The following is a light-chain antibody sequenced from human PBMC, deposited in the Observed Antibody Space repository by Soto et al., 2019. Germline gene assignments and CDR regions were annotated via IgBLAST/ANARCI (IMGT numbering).Light chain of an antibody. J-gene: IGKJ1*01. CDR2: GAS. V-gene: IGKV3-20*01. CDR3: QQYGSSPWT. CDR1: QSVSSSY. Sequence: EIVLTQSPGTLSISPGERATHSCRASQSVSSSYLAWYQQKPGQAPRLLIYGASSRATGIPDRFSGSGSGTDFTLTISRLEPEDFAVYYCQQYGSSPWTFGQGTKVDIK.